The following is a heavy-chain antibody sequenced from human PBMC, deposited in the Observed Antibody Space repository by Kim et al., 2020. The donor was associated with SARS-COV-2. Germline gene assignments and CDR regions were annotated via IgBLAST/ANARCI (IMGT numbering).Heavy chain of an antibody. Sequence: ASVKVSCKASGYTFTSYGISWVRQAPGQGLEWMGWISAYNGNTNYAQKLQGRVTMTTDTSTSTAYMELRSLRSDDTAVYYCARDIVVAKGPSYYYYGMDVWGQGTTVTVSS. CDR2: ISAYNGNT. V-gene: IGHV1-18*01. J-gene: IGHJ6*02. D-gene: IGHD2-2*01. CDR1: GYTFTSYG. CDR3: ARDIVVAKGPSYYYYGMDV.